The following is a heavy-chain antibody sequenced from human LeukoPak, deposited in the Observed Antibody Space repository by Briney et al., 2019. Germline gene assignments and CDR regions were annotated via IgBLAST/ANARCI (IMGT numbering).Heavy chain of an antibody. V-gene: IGHV4-34*01. J-gene: IGHJ4*02. CDR3: ARRGSDYVWGSYRYTGSFVY. Sequence: SETLSLTCAVYGGSFSGYYWSWIRPPPGKGLEWIGEIYHSGSTNSNPSLKSRVTISVDKSKNQFSLKLSSVTAADTAVYYCARRGSDYVWGSYRYTGSFVYWGQGTLVTVSS. CDR2: IYHSGST. CDR1: GGSFSGYY. D-gene: IGHD3-16*02.